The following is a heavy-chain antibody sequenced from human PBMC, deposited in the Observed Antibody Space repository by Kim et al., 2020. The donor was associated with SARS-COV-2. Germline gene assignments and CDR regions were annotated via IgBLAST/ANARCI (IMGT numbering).Heavy chain of an antibody. Sequence: YYATSVKGRFTISRDNSKNTLYLRMNSLRAEDTAVYYCASTSGPVAAMGYWGQGTLVTVSS. D-gene: IGHD2-2*01. J-gene: IGHJ4*02. V-gene: IGHV3-66*01. CDR3: ASTSGPVAAMGY.